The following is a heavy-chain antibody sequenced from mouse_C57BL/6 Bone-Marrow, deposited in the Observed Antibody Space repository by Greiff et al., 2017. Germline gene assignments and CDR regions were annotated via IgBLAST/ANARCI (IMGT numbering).Heavy chain of an antibody. Sequence: EVQLVESGPGLVKPSQSLSLTCSVTGYSITSGYYWNWIRQFPGNKLEWMGYRSYDGSNNYNPSLKNRISITRNTSKNQFFLKLNSVTTEDTATYYCAREGAYYSNYDYWGQGTTLTVSS. CDR2: RSYDGSN. CDR3: AREGAYYSNYDY. CDR1: GYSITSGYY. D-gene: IGHD2-5*01. V-gene: IGHV3-6*01. J-gene: IGHJ2*01.